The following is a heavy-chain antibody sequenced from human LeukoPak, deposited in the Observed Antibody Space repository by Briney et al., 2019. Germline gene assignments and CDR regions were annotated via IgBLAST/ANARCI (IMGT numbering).Heavy chain of an antibody. J-gene: IGHJ4*02. Sequence: ASVKVSCKASGYTFTGYYMHWVRQAPGQGLEWMGWINPNSGGTNYAQKFQGRVTMTRDTSISTAYMELSRLRSDDTAVYYCARPVVDCSGGSCSSHFDYWGQGTLVIVSS. CDR2: INPNSGGT. CDR1: GYTFTGYY. CDR3: ARPVVDCSGGSCSSHFDY. V-gene: IGHV1-2*02. D-gene: IGHD2-15*01.